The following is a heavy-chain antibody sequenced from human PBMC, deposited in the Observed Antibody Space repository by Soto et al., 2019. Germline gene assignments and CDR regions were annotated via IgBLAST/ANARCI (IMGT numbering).Heavy chain of an antibody. CDR3: NP. D-gene: IGHD3-10*01. Sequence: VQLVESGGVLVQAGGSLRLSCAVSGFTFSVFYMGWVRQAPGKGLECVIFIRKNAHGGTTQHTTSVKGRFTISRDASNTVTYLQVNSLRADDRECIRPNP. V-gene: IGHV3-49*01. CDR2: IRKNAHGGTT. J-gene: IGHJ5*02. CDR1: GFTFSVFY.